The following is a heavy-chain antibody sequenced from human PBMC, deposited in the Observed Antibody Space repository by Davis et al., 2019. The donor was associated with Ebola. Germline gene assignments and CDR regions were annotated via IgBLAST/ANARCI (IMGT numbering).Heavy chain of an antibody. J-gene: IGHJ4*02. V-gene: IGHV3-7*01. CDR2: IKQDGSEK. CDR3: ARVQIAARPPVSYYFDY. D-gene: IGHD6-6*01. CDR1: GFTFSSYG. Sequence: GGSLRLSCAASGFTFSSYGMHWVRQAPGKGLEWVANIKQDGSEKYYVDSVKGRFTISRDNAKNSLYLQMNSLRAEDTAVYYCARVQIAARPPVSYYFDYWGQGTLVTVAS.